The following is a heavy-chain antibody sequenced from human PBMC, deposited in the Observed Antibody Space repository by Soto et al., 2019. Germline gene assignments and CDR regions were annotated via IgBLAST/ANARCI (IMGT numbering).Heavy chain of an antibody. J-gene: IGHJ4*02. CDR2: IRSKAYGGTT. CDR3: TRVNTYYYDSSGLDY. Sequence: LRLSCTASGFTFGDYAMSWVRQAPGKGLEWVGFIRSKAYGGTTEYAASVKGRFTISRDDSKSIAYLQMNSLKTEDTAVYYCTRVNTYYYDSSGLDYWGQGTLVTVSS. V-gene: IGHV3-49*04. D-gene: IGHD3-22*01. CDR1: GFTFGDYA.